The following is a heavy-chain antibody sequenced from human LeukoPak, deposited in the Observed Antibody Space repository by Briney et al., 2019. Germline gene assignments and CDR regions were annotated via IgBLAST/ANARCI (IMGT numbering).Heavy chain of an antibody. CDR1: GFTFSDYY. D-gene: IGHD2-2*01. CDR3: ARVDCSSTSCYEFDY. Sequence: GGSLRLSCAASGFTFSDYYMSWIRQAPGKGLEWVSYIRSSGSTIYYADSVKGRFTISRDNAKNSLYLQMNSLRAEDKAVYYCARVDCSSTSCYEFDYWGQGTLVTVSS. V-gene: IGHV3-11*04. J-gene: IGHJ4*02. CDR2: IRSSGSTI.